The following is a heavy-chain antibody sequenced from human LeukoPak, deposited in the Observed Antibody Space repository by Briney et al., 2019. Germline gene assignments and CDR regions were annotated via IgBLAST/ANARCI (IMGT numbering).Heavy chain of an antibody. CDR2: MSGSVAST. CDR3: AKGKDTYNYDSSGYYFGEY. D-gene: IGHD3-22*01. V-gene: IGHV3-23*01. J-gene: IGHJ4*02. CDR1: GFTFSNYA. Sequence: GGSLRLSCAASGFTFSNYAMSWVRQAPGKGLEWVSAMSGSVASTFYADSVKGRFTISRDNYKNTLYLQMNSLRAEDTALYYCAKGKDTYNYDSSGYYFGEYWGQGTLVTVST.